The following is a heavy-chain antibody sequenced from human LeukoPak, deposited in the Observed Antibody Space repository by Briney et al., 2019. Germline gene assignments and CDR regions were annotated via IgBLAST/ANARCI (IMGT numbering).Heavy chain of an antibody. D-gene: IGHD5-18*01. V-gene: IGHV1-18*01. CDR1: GYTFTSYG. CDR2: ISAYNGNT. CDR3: ARDSRVQLWLRGPEVYFDY. J-gene: IGHJ4*02. Sequence: ASVKVSCKASGYTFTSYGISWVRQAPGQGLEWMGWISAYNGNTNYAQKLQGRVTMTTDTSTSTAYMELSSLRSEDTAVYYCARDSRVQLWLRGPEVYFDYWGQGTLVTVSS.